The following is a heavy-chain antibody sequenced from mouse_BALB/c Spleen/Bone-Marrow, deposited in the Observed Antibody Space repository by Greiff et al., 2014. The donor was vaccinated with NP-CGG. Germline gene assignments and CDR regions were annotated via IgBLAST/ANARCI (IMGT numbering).Heavy chain of an antibody. J-gene: IGHJ1*01. D-gene: IGHD1-1*01. CDR2: INPSNGRA. Sequence: VQLVESGAELVKPGAPVRLSCKTSGYTFTNYWMHWVKQRPGQGLERIGDINPSNGRATYSEKFKSKATLTVDKSSSTAYMQLSSLTSEDSAVYYCARYYNYYFDVWGAGTTVTVSS. V-gene: IGHV1S81*02. CDR1: GYTFTNYW. CDR3: ARYYNYYFDV.